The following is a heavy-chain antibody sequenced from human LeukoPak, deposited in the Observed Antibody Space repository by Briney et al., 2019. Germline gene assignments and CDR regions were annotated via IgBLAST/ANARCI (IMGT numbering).Heavy chain of an antibody. D-gene: IGHD6-13*01. J-gene: IGHJ5*02. CDR2: IYTSGST. Sequence: SETLSLTCTVSGGSISSYYWSWIRQPPGKGLEWIGYIYTSGSTNYIPSLKSRVTISVDTSKNQFSLKLSSVTAADTAVYYCARQGWQSSSWYWFDPWGQGTLVTVSS. CDR1: GGSISSYY. CDR3: ARQGWQSSSWYWFDP. V-gene: IGHV4-4*09.